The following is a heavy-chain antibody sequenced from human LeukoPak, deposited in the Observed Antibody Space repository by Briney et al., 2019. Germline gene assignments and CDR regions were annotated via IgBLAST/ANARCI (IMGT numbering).Heavy chain of an antibody. Sequence: PGGSLRLSCAASGFTFSNAWRSWVRQAPGKGLEWVGRIKSKTDGGTTDYAAPVKGRFTTSRDDSKNTLYLQMNSLKTEDTAVYYCTTVFSGGISDYWGQGTLVTVSS. J-gene: IGHJ4*02. D-gene: IGHD1-14*01. V-gene: IGHV3-15*01. CDR1: GFTFSNAW. CDR3: TTVFSGGISDY. CDR2: IKSKTDGGTT.